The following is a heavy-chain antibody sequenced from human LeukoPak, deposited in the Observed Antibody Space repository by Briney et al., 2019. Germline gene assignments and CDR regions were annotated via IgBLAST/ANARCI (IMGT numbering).Heavy chain of an antibody. CDR3: AREDYYGSGSYFSYFDY. D-gene: IGHD3-10*01. J-gene: IGHJ4*02. Sequence: SETLSLTCSVSGYSIRSGFYWAWLRQAPGKGPEWIGSIFESGSTYYRWSLKSRVTMSVDTSKNQFSLNLTSLTAADTAVYYCAREDYYGSGSYFSYFDYWGQGTLVSVSS. V-gene: IGHV4-38-2*02. CDR1: GYSIRSGFY. CDR2: IFESGST.